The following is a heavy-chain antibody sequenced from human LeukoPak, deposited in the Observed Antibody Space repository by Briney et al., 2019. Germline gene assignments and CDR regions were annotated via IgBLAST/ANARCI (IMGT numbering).Heavy chain of an antibody. V-gene: IGHV3-7*03. J-gene: IGHJ4*02. D-gene: IGHD6-13*01. CDR2: IRQDGDTK. Sequence: GGSLRLSCAASGFPFNAYWMTWVRQAPGKGLEWVANIRQDGDTKYYVDSVKGRFTISRDNAMNSLYLQMNSLRAEDTAIYYCARSLPYGTTWYGRSDFWGQGTPVTVSS. CDR3: ARSLPYGTTWYGRSDF. CDR1: GFPFNAYW.